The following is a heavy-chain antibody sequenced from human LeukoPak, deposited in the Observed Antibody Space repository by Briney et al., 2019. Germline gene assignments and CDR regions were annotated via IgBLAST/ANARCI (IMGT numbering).Heavy chain of an antibody. D-gene: IGHD3-3*01. CDR1: GFTFSTYS. CDR3: ARDFSSVGLEWLLYGDAFDI. Sequence: GGSLRLSCAASGFTFSTYSMNWVRQAPGKGLEWVSYISRSSATMYYADSVKGRFTISRDNSKNTLYLQMNSLRAEDTAVYYCARDFSSVGLEWLLYGDAFDIWGQGTMVTVSS. V-gene: IGHV3-48*01. CDR2: ISRSSATM. J-gene: IGHJ3*02.